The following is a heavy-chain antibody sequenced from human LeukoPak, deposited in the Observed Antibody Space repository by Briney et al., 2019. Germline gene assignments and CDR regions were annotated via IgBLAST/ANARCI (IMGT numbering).Heavy chain of an antibody. V-gene: IGHV1-18*01. CDR3: ARDGEQWLDYYYYGMDV. D-gene: IGHD6-19*01. Sequence: WAPVKVSCKASGYTFTSYGISWVRQAPGQGLEWMGWISAYNGNTNYAQKLQGRVTMTTDTSTSTAYMELRSLRSDDTAVYYCARDGEQWLDYYYYGMDVWGQGTTVTVSS. CDR1: GYTFTSYG. J-gene: IGHJ6*02. CDR2: ISAYNGNT.